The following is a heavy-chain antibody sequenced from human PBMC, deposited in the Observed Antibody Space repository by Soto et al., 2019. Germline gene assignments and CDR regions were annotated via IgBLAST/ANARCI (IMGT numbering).Heavy chain of an antibody. CDR3: ARAHGPLDFGVVIPYYYGMDV. CDR2: ISYDGSNK. D-gene: IGHD3-3*01. Sequence: QVQLVESGGSVVQPGRSLRLSCAASGFTFSSYAMHWVRQAPGKGLEWVAVISYDGSNKYYADSVKGRFTISRDNSKNTLYLQMNSLRAEDTAVYYCARAHGPLDFGVVIPYYYGMDVWGQGTTVTVSS. CDR1: GFTFSSYA. J-gene: IGHJ6*02. V-gene: IGHV3-30-3*01.